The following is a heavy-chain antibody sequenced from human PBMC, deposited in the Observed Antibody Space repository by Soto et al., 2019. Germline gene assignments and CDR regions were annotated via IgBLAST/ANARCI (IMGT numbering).Heavy chain of an antibody. J-gene: IGHJ6*03. Sequence: EVQLVESGGGLVQPGRSLRLSCAASGFIFDDYAMHWVRQTPGKGLEWVSGITWNGVAMGYADSVKGRFTISRDDAKNSLYLQMNSLRPEDKALYYCAKSFLATRHLYQYMDVWGKGTTVTVSS. V-gene: IGHV3-9*01. CDR1: GFIFDDYA. CDR3: AKSFLATRHLYQYMDV. CDR2: ITWNGVAM.